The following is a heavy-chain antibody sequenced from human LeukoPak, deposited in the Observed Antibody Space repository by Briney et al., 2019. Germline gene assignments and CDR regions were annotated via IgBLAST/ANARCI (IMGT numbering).Heavy chain of an antibody. CDR1: GVTFSSYA. J-gene: IGHJ4*02. CDR2: ISYDGSNK. V-gene: IGHV3-30*04. D-gene: IGHD4-17*01. Sequence: GGSLRLSCVVSGVTFSSYAMHWVRQAPGKGLEWVAVISYDGSNKYYADSVKGRFTISRDNSKNTLYLQMNSLRAEDTAVYYCARDLNDYGDYAADFWGQGTLVTVSS. CDR3: ARDLNDYGDYAADF.